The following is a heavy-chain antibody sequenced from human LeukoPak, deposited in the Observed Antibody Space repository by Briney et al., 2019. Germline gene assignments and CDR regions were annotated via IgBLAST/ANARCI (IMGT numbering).Heavy chain of an antibody. Sequence: SETLSLTSAVSGGSISSYSWSWIRQPPGKGPEWIGYIHYSGSTNNNPSLKSRVTISVGTSKNQFSLKLSSVTAADTAVYYCARGRADYSNFNNWFDPWGQGTLVTVSS. CDR3: ARGRADYSNFNNWFDP. J-gene: IGHJ5*02. CDR2: IHYSGST. V-gene: IGHV4-59*01. CDR1: GGSISSYS. D-gene: IGHD4-11*01.